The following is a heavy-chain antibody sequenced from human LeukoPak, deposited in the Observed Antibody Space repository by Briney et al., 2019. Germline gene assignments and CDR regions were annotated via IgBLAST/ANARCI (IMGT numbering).Heavy chain of an antibody. V-gene: IGHV1-8*01. J-gene: IGHJ6*02. CDR3: ARSTTVTTYYYYGMDV. CDR1: GYTFTSYD. Sequence: GASVTVSCKASGYTFTSYDINWVRHAPGQGLEWMGWMNPNSGNTGYAQKFQGRVTMTRNTSISTAYMELSSLRSEDTAVYYCARSTTVTTYYYYGMDVWGQGTTVTVSS. CDR2: MNPNSGNT. D-gene: IGHD4-11*01.